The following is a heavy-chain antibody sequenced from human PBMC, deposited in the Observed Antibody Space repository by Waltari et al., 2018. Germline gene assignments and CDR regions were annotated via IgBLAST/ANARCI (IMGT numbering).Heavy chain of an antibody. D-gene: IGHD5-12*01. CDR3: ATYIGASVGTAAFDV. Sequence: QLQLQESGPGLVKPSETLSLTCSVSGVSITSTSHYWDWIRQPPGQGLEWIGTMSYSGATYSSPSLKSRVTISRDTSKNQLSLKLGSVTAADTAVYYCATYIGASVGTAAFDVWGQGTMVTVSS. CDR2: MSYSGAT. J-gene: IGHJ3*01. V-gene: IGHV4-39*01. CDR1: GVSITSTSHY.